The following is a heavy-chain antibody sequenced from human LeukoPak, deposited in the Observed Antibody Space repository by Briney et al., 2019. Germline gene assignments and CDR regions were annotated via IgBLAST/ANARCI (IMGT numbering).Heavy chain of an antibody. V-gene: IGHV3-7*01. CDR3: ARERLLLRNWFDP. J-gene: IGHJ5*02. Sequence: GGSLRLSCAASGFTFSSYWMSWVRQAPGKGLEWVANIKQDGSEKYYVDSVKGRFTISRDNAKNSLYLQMNSLRAEDTAVYYCARERLLLRNWFDPWGQGTLVTVSS. D-gene: IGHD3-22*01. CDR2: IKQDGSEK. CDR1: GFTFSSYW.